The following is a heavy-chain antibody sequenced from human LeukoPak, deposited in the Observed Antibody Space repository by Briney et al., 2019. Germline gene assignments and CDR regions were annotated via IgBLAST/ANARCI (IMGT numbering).Heavy chain of an antibody. CDR3: TTASSNPPGDY. V-gene: IGHV3-15*01. Sequence: GGSLSLSCAASGFTFSNAWMSWVRQAPGKGLEWVGRIKSKTDGGTTDYAAPVKGRFTISRDDSKNALYLQMNSLKTEDTAVYYCTTASSNPPGDYWGQGTLVTVSS. D-gene: IGHD4-11*01. CDR2: IKSKTDGGTT. J-gene: IGHJ4*02. CDR1: GFTFSNAW.